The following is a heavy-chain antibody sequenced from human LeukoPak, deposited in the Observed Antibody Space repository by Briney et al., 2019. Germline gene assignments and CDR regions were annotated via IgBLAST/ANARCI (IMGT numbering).Heavy chain of an antibody. CDR2: INHSGST. Sequence: SETLSLTCAVYGGSFSGYYWSWIRQPPGKGLEWIGEINHSGSTNYNPSLKGRVTISVDTSKNQFSLKLSSVTAADTAVYYCARGLSFSVYEGFDPWGQGTLVTVSS. V-gene: IGHV4-34*01. J-gene: IGHJ5*02. CDR3: ARGLSFSVYEGFDP. D-gene: IGHD3-22*01. CDR1: GGSFSGYY.